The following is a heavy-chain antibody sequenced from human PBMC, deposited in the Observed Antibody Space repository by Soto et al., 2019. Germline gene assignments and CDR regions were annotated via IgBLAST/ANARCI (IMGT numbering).Heavy chain of an antibody. V-gene: IGHV1-18*01. Sequence: QVQLVQSGPEVKKPGASVKVSCKTSGYTFTSYGISWVRQAPGQGLEWMGWITTDKGKTTYAQKFQGRVTITTDTPTSTAYMELRSLGSDDTAVYYCATRSPAFDYWGQGTLVTVSS. CDR2: ITTDKGKT. CDR1: GYTFTSYG. CDR3: ATRSPAFDY. J-gene: IGHJ4*02.